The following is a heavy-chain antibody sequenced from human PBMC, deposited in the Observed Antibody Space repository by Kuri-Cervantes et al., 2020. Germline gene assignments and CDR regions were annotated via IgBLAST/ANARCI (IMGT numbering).Heavy chain of an antibody. CDR1: GFTFSNYY. Sequence: GESLKISCAASGFTFSNYYMSWVRQAPGKGLEWVSSIGGGSTYYADSVKGRFTISRDNSKNTLYLQMNSLRAEDTAVYYCAKGYLRGPIDDWGQGTLVTVSS. D-gene: IGHD1-1*01. CDR2: IGGGST. J-gene: IGHJ4*02. V-gene: IGHV3-38-3*01. CDR3: AKGYLRGPIDD.